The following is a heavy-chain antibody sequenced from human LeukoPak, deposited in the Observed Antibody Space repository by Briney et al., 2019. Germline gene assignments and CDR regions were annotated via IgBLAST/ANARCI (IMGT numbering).Heavy chain of an antibody. CDR3: PTKVTTEADYHYYYYMHV. J-gene: IGHJ6*03. CDR2: IKSKTDGGTS. CDR1: GFTFSNAW. Sequence: GGSLRLSCAASGFTFSNAWMSWVRQAPGKGLEWVGRIKSKTDGGTSEDAAHVKGRFAISRDDSKNTMYLQMNSLKTEDTAVYYCPTKVTTEADYHYYYYMHVWGKGTPVTVSS. V-gene: IGHV3-15*01. D-gene: IGHD4-11*01.